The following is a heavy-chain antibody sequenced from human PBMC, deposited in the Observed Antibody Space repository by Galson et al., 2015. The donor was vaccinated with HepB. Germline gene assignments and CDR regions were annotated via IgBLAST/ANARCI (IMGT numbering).Heavy chain of an antibody. CDR1: GFIFDAYA. Sequence: SLRLSCAASGFIFDAYAMHWVRQAPGKGLEWVSGISWNSGSKDYADSVKGRFTISRDNAKNSLYLQMNSLRAEDTALYYCAKGGGIVVVPAYGMDVWGQGTTVTVSS. CDR3: AKGGGIVVVPAYGMDV. J-gene: IGHJ6*02. V-gene: IGHV3-9*01. CDR2: ISWNSGSK. D-gene: IGHD2-2*01.